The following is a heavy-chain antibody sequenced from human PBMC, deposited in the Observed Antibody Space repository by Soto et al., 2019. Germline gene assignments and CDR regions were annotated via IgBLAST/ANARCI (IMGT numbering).Heavy chain of an antibody. Sequence: SETLSLTCTVSGDSISSYYWSWIRQPPGKGLEWIGYIYYSGSTNYNPSLKSRVTISVDTPKNQFSLKLSSVTAADTAVYYCARESNYAFSLGYWGQGTLVTVSS. J-gene: IGHJ4*02. D-gene: IGHD3-16*01. CDR3: ARESNYAFSLGY. CDR1: GDSISSYY. V-gene: IGHV4-59*12. CDR2: IYYSGST.